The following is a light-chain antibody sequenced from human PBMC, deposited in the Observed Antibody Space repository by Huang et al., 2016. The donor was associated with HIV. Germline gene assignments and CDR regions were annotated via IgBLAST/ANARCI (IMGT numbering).Light chain of an antibody. J-gene: IGKJ1*01. CDR3: QQYNNWPPWT. CDR1: QSLTSN. Sequence: EIVMTQSPATLSVSPGERATLSCRASQSLTSNLAGYQQKPGQAPRLLIYAASTRATGIPARFSGSGSGTEFTLSISSLQSEDFAVYYCQQYNNWPPWTFGQGTKVEIK. V-gene: IGKV3-15*01. CDR2: AAS.